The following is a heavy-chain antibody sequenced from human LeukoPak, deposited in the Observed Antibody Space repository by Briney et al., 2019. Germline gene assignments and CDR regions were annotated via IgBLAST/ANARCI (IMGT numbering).Heavy chain of an antibody. D-gene: IGHD6-13*01. CDR2: ISYDGSNK. CDR1: GFTFSSYA. CDR3: ARDKGGKLALDAFDI. V-gene: IGHV3-30*04. J-gene: IGHJ3*02. Sequence: GGSLRLSCAASGFTFSSYAMRWVRQAPGKGLEWVAVISYDGSNKYYADSVKGRFTISRDNSKNTLYLQMNSLRAEDTAVYYCARDKGGKLALDAFDIWGQGTMVTVSS.